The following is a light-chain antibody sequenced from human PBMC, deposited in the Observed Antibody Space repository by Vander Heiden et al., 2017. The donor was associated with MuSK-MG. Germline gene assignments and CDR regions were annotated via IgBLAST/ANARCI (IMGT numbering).Light chain of an antibody. CDR1: QSIKRS. CDR2: AAS. J-gene: IGKJ2*01. V-gene: IGKV1-39*01. Sequence: DIQMTQSPSSLSASIGDRVTIACRASQSIKRSLNWYHQKPGRAPNLLISAASNLQTGVPSWFSGSGSGTNFSLTITNLQPEDFATYYCQQSYSPPPYTFGQGTKLEIK. CDR3: QQSYSPPPYT.